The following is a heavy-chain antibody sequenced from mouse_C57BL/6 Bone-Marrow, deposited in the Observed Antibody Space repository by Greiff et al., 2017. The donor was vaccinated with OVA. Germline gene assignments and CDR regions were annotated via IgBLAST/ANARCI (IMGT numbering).Heavy chain of an antibody. CDR2: ISDGGSYT. CDR3: ARDHYGSSLYFDY. CDR1: GFTFSSYA. J-gene: IGHJ2*01. V-gene: IGHV5-4*01. D-gene: IGHD1-1*01. Sequence: EVKLVESGGGLVKPGGSLKLSCAASGFTFSSYAMSWVRQTPEKRLEWVATISDGGSYTYYPDNVKGRFTISRDNAKNNLYLQMSHLKSEDTAMDYCARDHYGSSLYFDYWGQGTTLTVSS.